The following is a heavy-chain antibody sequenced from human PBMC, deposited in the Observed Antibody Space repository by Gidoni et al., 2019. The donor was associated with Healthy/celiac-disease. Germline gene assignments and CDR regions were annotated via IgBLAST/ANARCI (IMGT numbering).Heavy chain of an antibody. Sequence: EVQLVESGGGLIQPGGSLRLSCAASGFTVSSNYMSWVRQAPGKGLEWVSVLYSGGSTYYADSVKGRFTISRDNSKNTLYLQMNSLRAEDTAVYYCARTYYDFWSGYSETHFDYWGQGTLVTVSS. CDR1: GFTVSSNY. CDR3: ARTYYDFWSGYSETHFDY. J-gene: IGHJ4*02. D-gene: IGHD3-3*01. V-gene: IGHV3-53*01. CDR2: LYSGGST.